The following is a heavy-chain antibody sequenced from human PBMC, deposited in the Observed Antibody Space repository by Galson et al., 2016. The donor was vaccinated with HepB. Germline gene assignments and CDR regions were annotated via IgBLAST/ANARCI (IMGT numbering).Heavy chain of an antibody. D-gene: IGHD2/OR15-2a*01. CDR3: AREYFYRMDV. J-gene: IGHJ6*03. CDR1: GFTFRKYY. V-gene: IGHV3-53*01. CDR2: INSGYST. Sequence: SLRLSCAASGFTFRKYYMTWVRQAPGKGLEWVSVINSGYSTNYAASVQGRFTISRDNSKSTLYLQMDSLRAEDTAVYYCAREYFYRMDVWGKGTTDTVSS.